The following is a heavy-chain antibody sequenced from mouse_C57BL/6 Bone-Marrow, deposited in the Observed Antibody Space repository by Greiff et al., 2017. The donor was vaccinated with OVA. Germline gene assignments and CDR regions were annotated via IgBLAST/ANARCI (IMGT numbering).Heavy chain of an antibody. CDR2: IYPGGGYT. J-gene: IGHJ4*01. Sequence: QVQLKESGAELVRPGTSVKMSCKASGYTFTNYWIGWAKQRPGHGLEWIGDIYPGGGYTNYNEKFKGKATLTADKSSSTAYMQFSSLTSEDSAIYYCARGYGSSNYYAMDYWGQGTSVTVSS. V-gene: IGHV1-63*01. CDR3: ARGYGSSNYYAMDY. D-gene: IGHD1-1*01. CDR1: GYTFTNYW.